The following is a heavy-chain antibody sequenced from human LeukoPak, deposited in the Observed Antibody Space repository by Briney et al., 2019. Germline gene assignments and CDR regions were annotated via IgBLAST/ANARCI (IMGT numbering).Heavy chain of an antibody. CDR1: GYTFTGYY. V-gene: IGHV1-2*02. Sequence: ASVKVSCKASGYTFTGYYMHWVRQAPGQGLEWMGWINPNSGGTNYAQKFQGRVTMTRDTSISTAYMELSRLRSDDTAVYYCARVIGGYYEYYFDYWGQGTLVTVSS. J-gene: IGHJ4*02. CDR3: ARVIGGYYEYYFDY. D-gene: IGHD3-22*01. CDR2: INPNSGGT.